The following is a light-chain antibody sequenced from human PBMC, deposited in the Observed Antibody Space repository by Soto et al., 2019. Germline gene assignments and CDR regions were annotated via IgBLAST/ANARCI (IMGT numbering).Light chain of an antibody. V-gene: IGKV3-20*01. CDR3: QQYGSSPWT. CDR2: GAS. Sequence: ETVLTQSPGTLSLSPGERATLSCRSSQTIRSNYLAWYRQTPGQAPRLLIYGASNMATGIADRFSGSGSGTYFTLIISRLETEDFALYYCQQYGSSPWTFGQGTKVEIK. J-gene: IGKJ1*01. CDR1: QTIRSNY.